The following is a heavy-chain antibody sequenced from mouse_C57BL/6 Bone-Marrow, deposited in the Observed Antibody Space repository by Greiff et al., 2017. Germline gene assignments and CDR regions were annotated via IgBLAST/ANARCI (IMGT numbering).Heavy chain of an antibody. D-gene: IGHD3-2*02. CDR2: ISGGGGNT. CDR1: GFTFSSYT. CDR3: ARHGAQAGFAY. Sequence: DVQLVESGGGLVKPGGSLKLSCAASGFTFSSYTMSWVRQTPEKRLEWVATISGGGGNTYYPDSVKGRFTISRDNAKNTLYLQMSSLRSEDTALYYCARHGAQAGFAYWGQGTLVTVSA. J-gene: IGHJ3*01. V-gene: IGHV5-9*01.